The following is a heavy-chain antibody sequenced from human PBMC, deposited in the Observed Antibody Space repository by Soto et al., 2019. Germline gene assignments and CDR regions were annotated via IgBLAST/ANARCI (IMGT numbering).Heavy chain of an antibody. CDR1: VFAARAYS. V-gene: IGHV3-30-3*01. CDR2: MSFDGNSK. CDR3: TRGRSMLPNDAFEY. J-gene: IGHJ4*02. Sequence: GWALTVSCPASVFAARAYSMHWVRQPPGKGLEWVAAMSFDGNSKYFADSVTGRFKISRDTYKNTWSLEMESLGVAASALYLCTRGRSMLPNDAFEYWGQGTQVPVSS. D-gene: IGHD3-16*01.